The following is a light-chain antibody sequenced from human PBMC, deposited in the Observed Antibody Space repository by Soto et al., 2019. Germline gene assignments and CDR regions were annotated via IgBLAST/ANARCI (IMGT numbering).Light chain of an antibody. J-gene: IGLJ2*01. CDR2: EVS. V-gene: IGLV2-8*01. CDR1: SSDVGGYNY. Sequence: QSALTQPASVSGSLGQSITISCTGSSSDVGGYNYVSWYQQHPGKAPKLMIYEVSKRPSGVPDRFSGSKSGNTASLTVSGLQAEDEADYYCSSYAGSNNYVVFGGGTQLTVL. CDR3: SSYAGSNNYVV.